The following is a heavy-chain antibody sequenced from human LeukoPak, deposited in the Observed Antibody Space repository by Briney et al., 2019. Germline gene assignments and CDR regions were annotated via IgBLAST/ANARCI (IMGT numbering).Heavy chain of an antibody. CDR2: IKEDGSEK. Sequence: PGGSLRLSCAASGFTFSTYTMSWVRQAPGKGLEWVANIKEDGSEKYYVDSVKGQFTISRDNAKNSLYLQMNSLRAEDTAVYYCARDVAGGLSIDPWGQGTLVTVSP. CDR3: ARDVAGGLSIDP. V-gene: IGHV3-7*04. J-gene: IGHJ5*02. D-gene: IGHD6-13*01. CDR1: GFTFSTYT.